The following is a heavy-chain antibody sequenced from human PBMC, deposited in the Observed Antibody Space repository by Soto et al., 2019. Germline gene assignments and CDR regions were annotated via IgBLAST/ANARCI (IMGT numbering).Heavy chain of an antibody. CDR1: GFTFSSYA. Sequence: GGSLRLSCAASGFTFSSYAMHWVRQAPGKGLEWVAVISYDGSNKYYADSVKGRFTISRDNSKNTLYLQMNSLRAEDTAVYYCARAWIQLWLRSRFDPWGQGTLVTVSS. CDR3: ARAWIQLWLRSRFDP. V-gene: IGHV3-30-3*01. J-gene: IGHJ5*02. CDR2: ISYDGSNK. D-gene: IGHD5-18*01.